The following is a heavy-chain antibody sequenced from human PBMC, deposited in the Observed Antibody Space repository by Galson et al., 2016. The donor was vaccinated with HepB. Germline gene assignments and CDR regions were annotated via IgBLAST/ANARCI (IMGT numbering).Heavy chain of an antibody. D-gene: IGHD1-26*01. J-gene: IGHJ3*02. Sequence: SLRLSCAASGFTFSSYSMNWVRQAPGKGLEWVSSISSSSSYIYYADSVKGRFTISRDNAKNSLYLQMNSLRAEDTAVYYCERLYKGAGDAFDIWGQGTMVTVSS. CDR1: GFTFSSYS. CDR2: ISSSSSYI. V-gene: IGHV3-21*01. CDR3: ERLYKGAGDAFDI.